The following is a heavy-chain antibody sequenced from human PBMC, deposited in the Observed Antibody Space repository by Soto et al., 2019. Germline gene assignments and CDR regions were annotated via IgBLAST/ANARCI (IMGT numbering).Heavy chain of an antibody. CDR3: GAYDRCGYI. D-gene: IGHD3-22*01. V-gene: IGHV4-59*08. J-gene: IGHJ4*02. CDR2: IYYSGTT. CDR1: GASISSHF. Sequence: SETLSLTCTVSGASISSHFWNWIRQPPGEGLEYIGYIYYSGTTYYNPSLRGRVTMSVDTSKNQFSLKLSSVTAADTAVYYCGAYDRCGYIWGQGTLVTVSS.